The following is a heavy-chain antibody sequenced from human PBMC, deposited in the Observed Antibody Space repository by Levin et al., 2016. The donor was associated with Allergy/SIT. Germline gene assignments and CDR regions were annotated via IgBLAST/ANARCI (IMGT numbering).Heavy chain of an antibody. V-gene: IGHV3-30*18. CDR1: GFTFSSSG. Sequence: GGSLRLSCEASGFTFSSSGMHWVRQAPGKGLEWVAVISQDGRNKYYADSVKGRFTISRDNSKNTLYLQINSLRVEDTAVYYCAKGDGDGYNSRDAFDIWGQGTMVTVSS. CDR3: AKGDGDGYNSRDAFDI. D-gene: IGHD5-24*01. J-gene: IGHJ3*02. CDR2: ISQDGRNK.